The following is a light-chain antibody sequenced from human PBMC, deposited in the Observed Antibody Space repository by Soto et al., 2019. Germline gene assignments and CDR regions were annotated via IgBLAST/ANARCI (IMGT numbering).Light chain of an antibody. CDR2: GAS. CDR3: QQYNNWPSAWT. J-gene: IGKJ1*01. Sequence: EIVMTQSPATLSVSPGERATLSCRASQSVSSNLAWYQQKPGQAPRLLIYGASTRATGIPARFSGSGSGTEFTLTISSLQSEDFAVYYCQQYNNWPSAWTFVQGTKVEIK. V-gene: IGKV3-15*01. CDR1: QSVSSN.